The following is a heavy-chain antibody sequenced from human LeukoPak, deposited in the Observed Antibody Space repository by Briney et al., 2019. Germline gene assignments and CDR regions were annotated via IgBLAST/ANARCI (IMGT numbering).Heavy chain of an antibody. J-gene: IGHJ4*02. CDR2: ISTSSSII. CDR3: ARGAAAADH. Sequence: GGSLRLSCAASGFTFSDYSMNWVRQAPGKGLEWVSYISTSSSIIYYSDSVKGRFTISRDNVKKSLYLQMNSLRDDDTGVYYCARGAAAADHWGQGTPVTVPS. D-gene: IGHD6-13*01. V-gene: IGHV3-48*02. CDR1: GFTFSDYS.